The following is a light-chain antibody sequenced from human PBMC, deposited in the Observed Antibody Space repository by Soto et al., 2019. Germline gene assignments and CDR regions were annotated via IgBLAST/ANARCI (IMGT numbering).Light chain of an antibody. Sequence: QSVLTQPASVSGAPGQSITISCTGTNSDVNYVSWHQQHPGKAPKLMIYEVSNRSSGVSNRFSGSKSGNTASLTISGLQAEDEADYYCSSSTSSSTFVVGTGTKFTVL. CDR2: EVS. CDR1: NSDVNY. CDR3: SSSTSSSTFV. V-gene: IGLV2-14*01. J-gene: IGLJ1*01.